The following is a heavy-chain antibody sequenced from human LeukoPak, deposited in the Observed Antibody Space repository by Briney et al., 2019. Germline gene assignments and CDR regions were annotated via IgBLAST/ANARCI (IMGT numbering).Heavy chain of an antibody. Sequence: GGSLRLSCTGSGFSLYSHAMSWVRQAAGKGLEWVTSINSGGYTYQAVPGKGRFTISRDNSKNTMYLQMDSLRVEDTAVYYCAKERDNGGNSGMPCYWGQGALVTVSS. J-gene: IGHJ4*02. D-gene: IGHD4-23*01. CDR2: INSGGYT. V-gene: IGHV3-23*03. CDR1: GFSLYSHA. CDR3: AKERDNGGNSGMPCY.